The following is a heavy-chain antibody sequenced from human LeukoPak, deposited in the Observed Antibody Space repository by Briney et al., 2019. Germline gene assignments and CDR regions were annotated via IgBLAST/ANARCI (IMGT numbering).Heavy chain of an antibody. CDR3: AREIWFGEGWFDP. D-gene: IGHD3-10*01. CDR1: GGSLSSGSYY. CDR2: IYTSGST. Sequence: PSQTLSLTCTVSGGSLSSGSYYWSWIRQPAGKGLEWIGRIYTSGSTNYNPSLKSRVTISVDTSKNQFSLELSSVTAVDTAVYYSAREIWFGEGWFDPWGQGTLVTVSS. J-gene: IGHJ5*02. V-gene: IGHV4-61*02.